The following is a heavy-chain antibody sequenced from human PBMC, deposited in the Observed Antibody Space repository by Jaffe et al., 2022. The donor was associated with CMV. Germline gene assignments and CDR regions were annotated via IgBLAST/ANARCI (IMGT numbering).Heavy chain of an antibody. J-gene: IGHJ6*03. Sequence: EVQLVQSGAEVKKPGESLKISCKGSAYSFATYWIGWVRQMPGRGLEWMGLIYPGDSDTRYSPSFQGQVTISADMSISTAYLQWSSLKASDTAMYYCARLGGDELGYCSRPNCRDYYYYYYMDVWGKGTAVTVSS. V-gene: IGHV5-51*01. D-gene: IGHD2-2*01. CDR1: AYSFATYW. CDR2: IYPGDSDT. CDR3: ARLGGDELGYCSRPNCRDYYYYYYMDV.